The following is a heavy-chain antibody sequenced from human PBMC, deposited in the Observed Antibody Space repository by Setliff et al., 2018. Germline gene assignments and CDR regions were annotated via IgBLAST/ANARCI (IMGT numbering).Heavy chain of an antibody. Sequence: GGSLRLSCAASGLTFNSYAMSWVRQAPGKGLEWVSTIYSGDRNTFYTDSVKGRFTIFRDGSKNTLYLQMTSLRAEDTAVYYCAKPQVELRWGFESWGQGTLVTVSS. J-gene: IGHJ4*02. D-gene: IGHD1-26*01. V-gene: IGHV3-23*03. CDR2: IYSGDRNT. CDR3: AKPQVELRWGFES. CDR1: GLTFNSYA.